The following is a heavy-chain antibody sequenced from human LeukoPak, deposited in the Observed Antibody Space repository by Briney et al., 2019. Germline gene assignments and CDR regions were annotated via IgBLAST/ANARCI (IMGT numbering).Heavy chain of an antibody. CDR2: IIPTFGTA. CDR1: GGTFSSYA. D-gene: IGHD3-22*01. CDR3: ARQSDPNYYDSSGYLYYYYYMDV. V-gene: IGHV1-69*13. J-gene: IGHJ6*03. Sequence: SVKVSCKASGGTFSSYAISRVRQAPGQGLEWMGGIIPTFGTANYAQKFQGRVTITADESTSTAYMELSSLRSEDTAVYYCARQSDPNYYDSSGYLYYYYYMDVWGKGTTVTISS.